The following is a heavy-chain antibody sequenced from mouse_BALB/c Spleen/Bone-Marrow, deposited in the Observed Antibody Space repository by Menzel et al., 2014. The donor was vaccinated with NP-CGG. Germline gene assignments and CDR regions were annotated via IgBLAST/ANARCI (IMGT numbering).Heavy chain of an antibody. Sequence: LKESGSELVRPGASVKLSCKASGYTFTSYWMHWVKQMPGQGLEWIGNIYPGSGSTNYDEKFKSKATLTVDTSSSTAYMQLSSLTSEDSAVYYCTRRYEIYYAMDYWGQGTSVTVSS. J-gene: IGHJ4*01. D-gene: IGHD2-14*01. CDR2: IYPGSGST. CDR3: TRRYEIYYAMDY. V-gene: IGHV1S22*01. CDR1: GYTFTSYW.